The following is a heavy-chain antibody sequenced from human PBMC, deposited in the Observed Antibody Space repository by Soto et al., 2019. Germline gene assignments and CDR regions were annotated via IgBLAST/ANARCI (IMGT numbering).Heavy chain of an antibody. CDR1: GYSISSSNW. V-gene: IGHV4-28*01. J-gene: IGHJ4*02. Sequence: SETLSLTCAVSGYSISSSNWWGWIRQPPGKGLEWIGYIYFSGSTYYNPSLKSRVTMSVYTSKNQFSLKLSSVTAVDTAVYYCAMSMVRFYYFDYWGQGTLVTVSS. CDR2: IYFSGST. CDR3: AMSMVRFYYFDY. D-gene: IGHD3-10*01.